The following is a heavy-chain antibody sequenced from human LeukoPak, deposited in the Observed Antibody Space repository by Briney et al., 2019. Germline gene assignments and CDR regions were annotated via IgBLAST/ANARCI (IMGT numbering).Heavy chain of an antibody. J-gene: IGHJ4*02. CDR3: ARALYDYVWGSYRYTFDY. V-gene: IGHV3-48*02. D-gene: IGHD3-16*02. CDR1: GLTSSSYS. CDR2: ISSSSSTI. Sequence: GGSLRLSCAASGLTSSSYSMNWVRQAPGKGLEWVSYISSSSSTIYYADSVKGRFTISRDNAKNSLYLQMNSLRDEDTAVFYCARALYDYVWGSYRYTFDYWGQGTLVTVSS.